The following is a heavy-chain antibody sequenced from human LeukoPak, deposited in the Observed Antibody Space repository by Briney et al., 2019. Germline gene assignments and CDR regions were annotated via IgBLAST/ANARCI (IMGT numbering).Heavy chain of an antibody. CDR1: GYSFTDYG. J-gene: IGHJ5*02. CDR2: INPSGSST. D-gene: IGHD1-26*01. CDR3: ARDNSVGDTAWWFDP. Sequence: ASVKVSCKASGYSFTDYGLGWVRQAPGQGLEWMGLINPSGSSTSYAQKFQGRLSLTRDMSTSTDYMELSSLRSEDTAVYYCARDNSVGDTAWWFDPWGQGTLVTVSS. V-gene: IGHV1-46*01.